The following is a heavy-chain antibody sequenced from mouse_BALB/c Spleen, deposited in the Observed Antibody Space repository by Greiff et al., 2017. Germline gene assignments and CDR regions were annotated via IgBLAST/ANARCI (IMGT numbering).Heavy chain of an antibody. CDR3: ARIYDGSWFAY. CDR2: IDPANGNT. D-gene: IGHD2-3*01. V-gene: IGHV14-3*02. CDR1: GFNIKDTY. Sequence: VQLQQSGAELVKPGASVKLSCTASGFNIKDTYMHWVKQRPEQGLEWIGRIDPANGNTKYDPKFQGKATITADKSSNTAYLQLSSLTSEDTAVYYCARIYDGSWFAYWGQGTLVTVSA. J-gene: IGHJ3*01.